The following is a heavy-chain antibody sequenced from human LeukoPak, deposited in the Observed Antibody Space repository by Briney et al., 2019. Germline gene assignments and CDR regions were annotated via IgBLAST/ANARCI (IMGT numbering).Heavy chain of an antibody. V-gene: IGHV4-61*02. J-gene: IGHJ4*02. CDR2: IYTSGST. CDR1: GGSISSCSYY. CDR3: ARGVPRNDI. Sequence: SETLSLTCTVPGGSISSCSYYWSWIRQPAGQGMEWIGRIYTSGSTNYNPSLKSRVTISVDTSKKQFSLKLSSVTAADTAVYYCARGVPRNDIWGQGTLVTVSS. D-gene: IGHD1-1*01.